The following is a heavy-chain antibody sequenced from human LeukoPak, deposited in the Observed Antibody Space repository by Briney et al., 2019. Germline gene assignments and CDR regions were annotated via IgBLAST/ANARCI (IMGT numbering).Heavy chain of an antibody. Sequence: GGSLRFPGQPPEFTFSSLARAGARQAPGKGRKWSSAIRGSGGSTYYADSVKGRFAISRDNSKNTLYLQMNSLRAEDTAVYHCARGWGETYSSSWYYFDYWGQGTLVTVSS. CDR3: ARGWGETYSSSWYYFDY. CDR1: EFTFSSLA. J-gene: IGHJ4*02. D-gene: IGHD6-13*01. V-gene: IGHV3-23*01. CDR2: IRGSGGST.